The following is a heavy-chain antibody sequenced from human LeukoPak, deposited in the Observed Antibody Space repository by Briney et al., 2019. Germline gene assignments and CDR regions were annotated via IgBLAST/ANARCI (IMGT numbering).Heavy chain of an antibody. Sequence: GGSLRLSCAASGFTFSSYAMSWVRQAPGKGLEWVSAISGSGGSTYYADSVKGRFTISRDNSKNTLYLQMSSLRAEDTAVYYCAKPRKVGATTSYFDYWGQGTLVTVSS. CDR1: GFTFSSYA. D-gene: IGHD1-26*01. CDR2: ISGSGGST. V-gene: IGHV3-23*01. J-gene: IGHJ4*02. CDR3: AKPRKVGATTSYFDY.